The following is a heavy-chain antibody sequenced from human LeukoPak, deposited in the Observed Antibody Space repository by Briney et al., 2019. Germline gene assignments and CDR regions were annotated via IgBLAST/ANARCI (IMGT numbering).Heavy chain of an antibody. CDR3: ARGYGGPDY. J-gene: IGHJ4*02. D-gene: IGHD3-10*01. CDR1: GFTFSSYS. V-gene: IGHV3-48*04. Sequence: GGSLRLSCAASGFTFSSYSMNWVRQAPGKGLEWVSYISSSSTIYYADSVKGRFTISRDNAKNSLYLQMNSLRAEDTAVYYCARGYGGPDYWGQGTLVTVSS. CDR2: ISSSSTI.